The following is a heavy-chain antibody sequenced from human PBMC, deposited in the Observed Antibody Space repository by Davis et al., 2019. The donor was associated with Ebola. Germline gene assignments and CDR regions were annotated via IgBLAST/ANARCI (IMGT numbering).Heavy chain of an antibody. CDR3: AKEDFWRFDY. D-gene: IGHD3-3*01. Sequence: GESLKISCAASGLIFSNYYMTWVRQAPGKGLECVAKINPDGSGKYYVDSLKGRFTVSRDNAKNSLYLQMDGLRPDDTAVYYCAKEDFWRFDYWGQGALVTVSS. CDR2: INPDGSGK. J-gene: IGHJ4*02. CDR1: GLIFSNYY. V-gene: IGHV3-7*03.